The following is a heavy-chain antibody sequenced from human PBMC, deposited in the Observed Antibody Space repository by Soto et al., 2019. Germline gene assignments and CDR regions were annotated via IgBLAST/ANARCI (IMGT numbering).Heavy chain of an antibody. D-gene: IGHD2-2*01. CDR3: AKGNQLQTYYYYYYGMDV. Sequence: GGSLRLSCAASGFTFSSYAMSWVLQAPGKGLEWVSAISGSGGSTYYADSVKGRFTISRDNSKNTLYLQMNSLRAEDTAVYYCAKGNQLQTYYYYYYGMDVWGQGTTVTVSS. CDR1: GFTFSSYA. CDR2: ISGSGGST. V-gene: IGHV3-23*01. J-gene: IGHJ6*02.